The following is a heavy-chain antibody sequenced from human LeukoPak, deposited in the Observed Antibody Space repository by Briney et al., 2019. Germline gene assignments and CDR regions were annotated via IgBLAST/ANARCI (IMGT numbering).Heavy chain of an antibody. CDR3: AKDRVSPGFNLFDP. CDR1: GFIFSSYA. CDR2: INGRGDTT. V-gene: IGHV3-23*01. D-gene: IGHD2/OR15-2a*01. Sequence: GGSLRLSCAASGFIFSSYAMSWVRQAPGKGLEWVSAINGRGDTTYYADSVKGRFTISRDNSKSTVYLQMNSLRTADTAVYYCAKDRVSPGFNLFDPWGQGTLVTVSS. J-gene: IGHJ5*02.